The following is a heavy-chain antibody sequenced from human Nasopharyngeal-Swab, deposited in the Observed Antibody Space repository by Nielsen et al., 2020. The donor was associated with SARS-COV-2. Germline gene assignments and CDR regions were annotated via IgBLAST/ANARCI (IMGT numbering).Heavy chain of an antibody. V-gene: IGHV3-74*01. D-gene: IGHD6-19*01. J-gene: IGHJ4*02. CDR3: ARETAVAGDYYCDY. CDR1: GFTLSSYW. Sequence: GESLKISCAASGFTLSSYWMHWVRQVPGKGLVWVSRINRDGSNTYYADSVKGRFTISRENAKNTLYLQMNSLRVEDTGVYYCARETAVAGDYYCDYWGQGTLVAVSS. CDR2: INRDGSNT.